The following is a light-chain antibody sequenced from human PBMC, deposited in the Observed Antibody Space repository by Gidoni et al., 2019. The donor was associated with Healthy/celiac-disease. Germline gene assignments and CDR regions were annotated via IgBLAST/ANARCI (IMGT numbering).Light chain of an antibody. J-gene: IGKJ5*01. CDR3: QQSYSTLSIT. Sequence: DIQMTQSPSSLSASVGDRVTITCRASQSISSYLNWYQQKPGKAPKLLIYAASSLQSWVPSRFSGSGSGTDFTLTISSLQPEDFATDYCQQSYSTLSITFGQGTRLEIK. CDR1: QSISSY. V-gene: IGKV1-39*01. CDR2: AAS.